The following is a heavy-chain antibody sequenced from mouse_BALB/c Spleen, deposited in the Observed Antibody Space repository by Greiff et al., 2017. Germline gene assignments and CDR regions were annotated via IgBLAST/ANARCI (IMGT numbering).Heavy chain of an antibody. CDR1: GFAFTNYL. J-gene: IGHJ4*01. CDR2: IIPGSGCT. V-gene: IGHV1-54*01. Sequence: QVQLQQSGPELVGPGPSVKVSCKVSGFAFTNYLVEWVKQRPGQGLEWIGVIIPGSGCTNYNEKFKGKATLTADKSSSTAYMQRSSLTTDDSAVYFGARHGSSYDYAMDYWGQGTSVTVSA. CDR3: ARHGSSYDYAMDY. D-gene: IGHD1-1*01.